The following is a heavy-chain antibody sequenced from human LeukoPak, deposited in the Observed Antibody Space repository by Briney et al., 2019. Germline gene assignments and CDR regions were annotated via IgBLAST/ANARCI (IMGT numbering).Heavy chain of an antibody. CDR2: IRYDGSNK. CDR1: GFTFSIYG. D-gene: IGHD2-21*01. V-gene: IGHV3-30*02. CDR3: AKDICGGNCYPNGGY. Sequence: GGSLRLSXAASGFTFSIYGMHWVRQAPGKGLEWVAFIRYDGSNKYYADSVKGRFTISRDNSKNTLYLKMNSLRAEDTAVYYCAKDICGGNCYPNGGYWGQGTLVIVSS. J-gene: IGHJ4*02.